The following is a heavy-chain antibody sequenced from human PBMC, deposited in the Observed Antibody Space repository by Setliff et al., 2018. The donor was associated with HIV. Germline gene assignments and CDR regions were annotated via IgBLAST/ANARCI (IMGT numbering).Heavy chain of an antibody. CDR2: IYYSGST. CDR3: ARQITSVTPEMLVVNDAFDV. D-gene: IGHD4-17*01. V-gene: IGHV4-59*11. CDR1: GGSISSHY. Sequence: SETLSLTCTVSGGSISSHYWSWIRQPPGKGLEWIGSIYYSGSTNYNPSLKSRVSMSVDTSKNQFSLRLTSVTAADTAVYYCARQITSVTPEMLVVNDAFDVWGQGKMVTVSS. J-gene: IGHJ3*01.